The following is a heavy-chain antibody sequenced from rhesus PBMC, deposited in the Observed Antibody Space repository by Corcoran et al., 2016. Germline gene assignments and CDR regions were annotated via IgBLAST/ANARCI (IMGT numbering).Heavy chain of an antibody. CDR1: GGSISSSY. V-gene: IGHV4-169*02. D-gene: IGHD4-29*01. J-gene: IGHJ4*01. CDR3: ARDVSVAAKGDFDY. CDR2: IYGCGSST. Sequence: QLQLQESGPGLVKPSETLSVTCAVSGGSISSSYWSWIRQAPGKGLEWIGYIYGCGSSTHYNPSLKSRFTLSVDTSKNQLSLKLSSVTTADTAVYYCARDVSVAAKGDFDYWGQGVLVTVSS.